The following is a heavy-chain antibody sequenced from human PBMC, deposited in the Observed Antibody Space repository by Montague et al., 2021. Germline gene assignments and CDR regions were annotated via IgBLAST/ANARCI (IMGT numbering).Heavy chain of an antibody. V-gene: IGHV4-59*13. Sequence: SETLSLTCTVSGGSISSFYWSWIRQPPEKGLELIAYIYYSGSAGGTTNYNPSLKSRVTISVDSSKNQLSLQLTSVTTADTAVYYCARGRGNSYVLFDSWGQGTLISVSS. CDR2: IYYSGSAGGTT. D-gene: IGHD5-18*01. CDR3: ARGRGNSYVLFDS. J-gene: IGHJ4*02. CDR1: GGSISSFY.